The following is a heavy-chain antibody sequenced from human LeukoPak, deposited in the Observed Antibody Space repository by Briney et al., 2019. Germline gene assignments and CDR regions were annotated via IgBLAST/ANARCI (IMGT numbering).Heavy chain of an antibody. CDR3: ARVTGTIFDY. CDR1: RGSTNSYY. Sequence: SETLSLTCTVSRGSTNSYYWSWTRQPPGKGLEWIGYISYSGRTSYNPSLKSRVSISVDTSKNHFSLKLSSVTAADTAVYYCARVTGTIFDYWGQGTLVTVSS. J-gene: IGHJ4*02. D-gene: IGHD1-7*01. V-gene: IGHV4-59*01. CDR2: ISYSGRT.